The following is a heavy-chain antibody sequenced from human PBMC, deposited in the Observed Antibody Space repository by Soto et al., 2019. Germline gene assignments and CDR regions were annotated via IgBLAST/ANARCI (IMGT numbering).Heavy chain of an antibody. D-gene: IGHD6-19*01. J-gene: IGHJ2*01. CDR2: IIPILGIA. V-gene: IGHV1-69*08. CDR3: AREIVGRYSRGWCPGKYFDL. CDR1: GGTFSSYT. Sequence: QVQLVQSGAEVKKPGSSVKVSCKASGGTFSSYTISWVRQAPGQGLEWMGRIIPILGIANYAQKFQGRVTITADKSTSTAYMELSSLRSEDTAVYYCAREIVGRYSRGWCPGKYFDLWGRGTRVTVST.